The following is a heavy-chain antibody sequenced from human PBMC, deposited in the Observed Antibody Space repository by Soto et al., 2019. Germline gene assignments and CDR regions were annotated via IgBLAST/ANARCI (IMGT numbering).Heavy chain of an antibody. CDR1: GFIVSSNQ. CDR3: VRGPSDHKLRLVEWPYGDY. V-gene: IGHV3-53*01. D-gene: IGHD3-3*01. CDR2: IYSGHTT. Sequence: EVQLVESGGGLIQPGGSLRLSCVASGFIVSSNQMSWVRQAPGKGLEWVSVIYSGHTTYYADSLEGRFTISRDDSKNTLYLQMNSLRGEDTAVYYCVRGPSDHKLRLVEWPYGDYWGQGALVTVSS. J-gene: IGHJ4*02.